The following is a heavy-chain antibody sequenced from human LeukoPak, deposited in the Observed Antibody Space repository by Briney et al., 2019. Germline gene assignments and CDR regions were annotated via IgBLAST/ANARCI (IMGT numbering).Heavy chain of an antibody. CDR2: IYYSGST. CDR1: GGSISSYY. V-gene: IGHV4-59*01. J-gene: IGHJ5*02. D-gene: IGHD4-17*01. Sequence: PSETLSLTRTVSGGSISSYYWSWIRQPPGKGLEWIGYIYYSGSTNYNPSLKSRVTISVDTSKNQFSLKLSSVTAADTAVYYCAREDGDYAGNWFDPWGQGTLVTVSS. CDR3: AREDGDYAGNWFDP.